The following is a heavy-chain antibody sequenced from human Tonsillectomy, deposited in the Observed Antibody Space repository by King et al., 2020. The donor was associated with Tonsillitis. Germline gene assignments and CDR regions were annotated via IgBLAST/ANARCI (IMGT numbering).Heavy chain of an antibody. CDR1: GFTFSSYG. CDR2: ISYDGSNK. J-gene: IGHJ3*02. V-gene: IGHV3-30*03. CDR3: ARGPWRQLWGDAFDI. D-gene: IGHD5-18*01. Sequence: VQLVESGGGVVQPGRSLRLSCAASGFTFSSYGMHWVRQAPGKGLEWVAVISYDGSNKYYADSVKGRFTISRDNSKNTLYLQMNSLRAGDTAVYYCARGPWRQLWGDAFDIWGQGKMVTVSS.